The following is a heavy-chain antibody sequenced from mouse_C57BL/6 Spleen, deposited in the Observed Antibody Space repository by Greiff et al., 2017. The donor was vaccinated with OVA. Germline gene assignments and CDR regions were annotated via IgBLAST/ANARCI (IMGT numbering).Heavy chain of an antibody. CDR3: ARGRTTGLPFDV. J-gene: IGHJ1*03. V-gene: IGHV1-82*01. CDR1: GYAFSSSW. CDR2: IYPGDGDT. D-gene: IGHD1-1*01. Sequence: VMLVESGPELVKPGASVKISCKASGYAFSSSWMNWVKQRPGKGLEWIGRIYPGDGDTNYNGKFKGKATLTADKSSSTAYMQLSSLTSEDSAVYFCARGRTTGLPFDVWGTGTTVTVSS.